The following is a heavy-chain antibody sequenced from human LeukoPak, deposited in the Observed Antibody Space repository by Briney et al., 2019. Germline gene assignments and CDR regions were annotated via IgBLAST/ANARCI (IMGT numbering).Heavy chain of an antibody. D-gene: IGHD3-3*01. CDR3: ARGNIYDFWSGYSDNWFDP. CDR2: MNPNSGNT. Sequence: GASVKVSCKASGYTFTSYDINWVRQATGQGREWMGWMNPNSGNTGYAQKFQGRVTITRNTSISTAYMELSSLRSEDTAVYYCARGNIYDFWSGYSDNWFDPWGQGTLVTVSS. V-gene: IGHV1-8*03. CDR1: GYTFTSYD. J-gene: IGHJ5*02.